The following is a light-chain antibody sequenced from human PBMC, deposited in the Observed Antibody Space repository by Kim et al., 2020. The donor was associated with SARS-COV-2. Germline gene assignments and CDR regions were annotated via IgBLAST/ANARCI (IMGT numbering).Light chain of an antibody. CDR3: QQRSNWLFT. Sequence: LSPGERAALSCSARLSVSSYVAWYQQKPGQAPRLLIYDASSRATGIPARFSGSGSGTDFTLTISSLEPEDFAVYYCQQRSNWLFTFGPGTKVDIK. J-gene: IGKJ3*01. CDR2: DAS. V-gene: IGKV3-11*01. CDR1: LSVSSY.